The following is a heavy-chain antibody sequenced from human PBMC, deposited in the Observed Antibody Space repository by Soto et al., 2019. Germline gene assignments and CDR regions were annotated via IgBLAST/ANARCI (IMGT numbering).Heavy chain of an antibody. V-gene: IGHV3-23*01. CDR3: AKLGSSSWSPHYYFDY. CDR1: GFTFNNYA. Sequence: EVQLLESGGGLVQPGGSLRLSCAASGFTFNNYAMGWVRQAPGKGLEWVSAITDSGDDTYYIDSVKGRFTISRDNSKSTLYLQMNSLCAEDTAIYYCAKLGSSSWSPHYYFDYWGQGTLVTVSS. D-gene: IGHD2-2*01. CDR2: ITDSGDDT. J-gene: IGHJ4*02.